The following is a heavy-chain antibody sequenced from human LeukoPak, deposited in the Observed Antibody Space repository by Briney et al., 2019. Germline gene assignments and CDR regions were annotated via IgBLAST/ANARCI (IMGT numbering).Heavy chain of an antibody. J-gene: IGHJ4*02. CDR1: GFTFSDYW. V-gene: IGHV3-7*01. CDR3: ARRGGSSSRRSPIDY. D-gene: IGHD6-6*01. CDR2: IKQDGSQR. Sequence: GGSLRLSCTASGFTFSDYWMTWVRQAPGKGPEWVADIKQDGSQRYYVDSVRGRFTISRDNAKNSLFLQMNGLRAEDTAVYYCARRGGSSSRRSPIDYWGQGTLVTVSS.